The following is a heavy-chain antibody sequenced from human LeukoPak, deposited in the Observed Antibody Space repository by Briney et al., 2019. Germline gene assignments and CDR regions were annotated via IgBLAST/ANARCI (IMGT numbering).Heavy chain of an antibody. CDR2: INPNTGGT. D-gene: IGHD3-10*01. Sequence: GASVKVSCKASGYTFTGYYMHWVRQAPGQGLEWMGWINPNTGGTNYAQKFQGRVTMTRDTSVSTAYMELSRLRSDDTAVYYCARDYYGSGSYSGYWGQGTLVTVSS. J-gene: IGHJ4*02. CDR1: GYTFTGYY. CDR3: ARDYYGSGSYSGY. V-gene: IGHV1-2*02.